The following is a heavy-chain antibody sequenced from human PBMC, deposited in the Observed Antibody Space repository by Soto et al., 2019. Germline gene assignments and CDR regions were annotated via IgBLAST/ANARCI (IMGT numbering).Heavy chain of an antibody. CDR3: ARDSTWIPYYHYGMDV. J-gene: IGHJ6*02. D-gene: IGHD5-18*01. Sequence: EVQLVESGGGLIQPGGSLRLSCAASGFSVSSNYMSWVRQAPGKGLEWVSVIYSGGNTHYADSVKGRFTISRDNSKNTLYLKMNSLRAEDTAVDYCARDSTWIPYYHYGMDVWGQGTTVTVSS. V-gene: IGHV3-53*01. CDR1: GFSVSSNY. CDR2: IYSGGNT.